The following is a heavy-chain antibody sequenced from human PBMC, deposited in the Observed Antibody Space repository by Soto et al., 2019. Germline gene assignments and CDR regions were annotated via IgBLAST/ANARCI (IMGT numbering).Heavy chain of an antibody. Sequence: LRLSCAASGFTFSSYAMSWVRQAPGKGLEWVSAISGSGGSTYYADSVKGRFTISRDNSKNTLYLQMNSLRAEDTAVYYCAKAFHVYGDRSYDYWGQGTLVTVSS. J-gene: IGHJ4*02. CDR2: ISGSGGST. D-gene: IGHD4-17*01. CDR3: AKAFHVYGDRSYDY. V-gene: IGHV3-23*01. CDR1: GFTFSSYA.